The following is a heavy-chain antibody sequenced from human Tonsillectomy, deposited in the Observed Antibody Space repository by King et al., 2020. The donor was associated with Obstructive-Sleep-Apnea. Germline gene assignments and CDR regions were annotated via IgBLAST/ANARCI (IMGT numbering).Heavy chain of an antibody. V-gene: IGHV4-59*08. CDR2: IYYSGST. J-gene: IGHJ4*02. CDR3: ARHDGSGPPDY. CDR1: GGSISSYY. Sequence: VQLQESGPGLVKPSETLSLTCTVSGGSISSYYWSWIRQPPGKGLEWVGYIYYSGSTNYNASLKSRVTMYVDTSKNQFSLKLTSMTAADTAVFYCARHDGSGPPDYWGQGTLVTVSS.